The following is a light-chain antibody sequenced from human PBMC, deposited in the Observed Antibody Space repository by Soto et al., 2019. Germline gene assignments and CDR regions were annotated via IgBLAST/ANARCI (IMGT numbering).Light chain of an antibody. CDR2: GAS. J-gene: IGKJ1*01. V-gene: IGKV3-20*01. CDR3: QQYGSSPRT. CDR1: QSLSSGY. Sequence: EIELTQSPGTLSLSPGERVTLSCRASQSLSSGYLAWYQQNPGQALKLLIYGASTRATGLPDRFSGSGSGTDFTLTISRLEPEDFAVYYCQQYGSSPRTFGQGTTVDIK.